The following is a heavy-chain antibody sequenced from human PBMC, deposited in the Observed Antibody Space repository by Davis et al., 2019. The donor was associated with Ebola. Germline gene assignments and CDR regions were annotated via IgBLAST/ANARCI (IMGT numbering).Heavy chain of an antibody. Sequence: GESLKISCAASGFTFSSYGMHWVRQAPGKGLEWVAVIWYDGSNKYYADSVKGRFTISRDNSKNTLYLQMNSRRAEDTAVYYCAKDLRGYSGYGLFDYWGQGTLVTVSS. CDR2: IWYDGSNK. D-gene: IGHD5-12*01. J-gene: IGHJ4*02. CDR1: GFTFSSYG. CDR3: AKDLRGYSGYGLFDY. V-gene: IGHV3-33*06.